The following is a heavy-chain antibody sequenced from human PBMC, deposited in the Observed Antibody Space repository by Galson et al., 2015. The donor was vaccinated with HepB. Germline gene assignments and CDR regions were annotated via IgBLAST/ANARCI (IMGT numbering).Heavy chain of an antibody. CDR1: GFTFSSYG. D-gene: IGHD5-18*01. Sequence: SLRLSCAASGFTFSSYGMHWVRQAPGKGLEWVAVIWYDGCNKYYADSVKGRFTISRDNSKNTLYLQMNSLRAEDTAVYYCARDRAWAAMEALDYWGQGTLVTVSS. J-gene: IGHJ4*02. CDR3: ARDRAWAAMEALDY. CDR2: IWYDGCNK. V-gene: IGHV3-33*01.